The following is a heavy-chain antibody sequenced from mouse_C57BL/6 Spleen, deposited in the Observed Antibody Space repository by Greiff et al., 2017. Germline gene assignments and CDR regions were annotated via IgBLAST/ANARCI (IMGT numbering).Heavy chain of an antibody. V-gene: IGHV1-64*01. CDR2: IHPNSGST. CDR1: GYTFTSYW. Sequence: QVQLQQPGAELVKPGASVKLSCKASGYTFTSYWMHWVKQRPGQGLEWIGMIHPNSGSTNYNEKFKSKATLTVDKSSSTAYMQLSSLTSEDSAVYYCARSGGEEVYFDYWGQGTTLTVSS. J-gene: IGHJ2*01. D-gene: IGHD3-1*01. CDR3: ARSGGEEVYFDY.